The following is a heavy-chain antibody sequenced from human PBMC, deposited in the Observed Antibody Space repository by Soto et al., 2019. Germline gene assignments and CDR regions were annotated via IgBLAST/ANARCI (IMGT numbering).Heavy chain of an antibody. J-gene: IGHJ4*02. Sequence: SGPTLVNPTQTLTLTCTFSGFSLSTSGVGVGWIRQPPGKALEWLALIYWDDDKRYSPSLKSRLTITKDTSKNQVVLTMTNMDPVDTATYYCAHTVPVLSSIYKPHFDYWGQGTLVTVSS. CDR1: GFSLSTSGVG. D-gene: IGHD3-3*02. CDR3: AHTVPVLSSIYKPHFDY. CDR2: IYWDDDK. V-gene: IGHV2-5*02.